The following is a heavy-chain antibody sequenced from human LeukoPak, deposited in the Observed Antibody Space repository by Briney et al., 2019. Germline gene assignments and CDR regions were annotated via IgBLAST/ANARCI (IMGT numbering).Heavy chain of an antibody. D-gene: IGHD3-22*01. CDR2: INSDGSST. CDR1: GFTFSSYW. J-gene: IGHJ4*02. V-gene: IGHV3-74*01. CDR3: ARDPPINYYDSSGYVDY. Sequence: GRSLRLSCAASGFTFSSYWMHWVRQAPGKGLVWVSRINSDGSSTSYADSVKGRFTISRDNAKNTLYLQMNSLRAEDTAVYYCARDPPINYYDSSGYVDYWGQGTLVTVSS.